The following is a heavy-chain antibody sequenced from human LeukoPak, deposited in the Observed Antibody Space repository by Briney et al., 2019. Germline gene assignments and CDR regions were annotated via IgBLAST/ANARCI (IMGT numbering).Heavy chain of an antibody. CDR1: GFSFSNYG. V-gene: IGHV3-30*02. CDR2: IRYDGSHK. J-gene: IGHJ4*02. CDR3: AKVRKVGTMSTAPF. D-gene: IGHD1-26*01. Sequence: PGGSLRLSCAASGFSFSNYGMHWVRQAPGKGLEWVAFIRYDGSHKYYADYVKGRSIVSRDNPKNTLHLQMKNLRAEDTAVYYCAKVRKVGTMSTAPFWGQGTLVTVSS.